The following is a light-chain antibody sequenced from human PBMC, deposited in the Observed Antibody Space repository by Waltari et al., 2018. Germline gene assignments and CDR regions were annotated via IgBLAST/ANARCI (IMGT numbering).Light chain of an antibody. V-gene: IGKV3-11*01. CDR3: QQRSNWPIS. CDR2: AAS. CDR1: QSVSDY. Sequence: EIVLTQSPATLSLSPGERATLSCRASQSVSDYLAWYQQKPGQAPRLLISAASNRATGIPARFSGSGSETDFTLTISSLEPEDFAFYYCQQRSNWPISFGQGTRLEIK. J-gene: IGKJ5*01.